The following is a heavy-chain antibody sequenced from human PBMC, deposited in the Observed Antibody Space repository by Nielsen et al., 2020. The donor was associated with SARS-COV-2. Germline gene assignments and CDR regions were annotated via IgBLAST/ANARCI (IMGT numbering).Heavy chain of an antibody. Sequence: SLKISCAASGFTFDDYAMHWVRQAPGKGLEWVSGITWNSGSIGYADSLKGRFTISRDNAKNTLYLQMNSLRAEDTAVYYCAKSVSFSMIVVVIGYFQHWGQGTLVTVSS. D-gene: IGHD3-22*01. CDR1: GFTFDDYA. CDR3: AKSVSFSMIVVVIGYFQH. V-gene: IGHV3-9*01. CDR2: ITWNSGSI. J-gene: IGHJ1*01.